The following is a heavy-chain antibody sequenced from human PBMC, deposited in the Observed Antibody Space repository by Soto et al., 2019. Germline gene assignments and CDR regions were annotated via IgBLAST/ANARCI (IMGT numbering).Heavy chain of an antibody. CDR3: ARGRASGSYYLLDY. CDR1: GDTFTTYD. Sequence: ASLKVSCKASGDTFTTYDINWVRQATGHGLEWMGWINPNSGNIGYAQRFQGRVTMTRDTAIRTAYMEVSSLRSDDTAVYYCARGRASGSYYLLDYWGLGTLVTVSS. CDR2: INPNSGNI. D-gene: IGHD3-10*01. J-gene: IGHJ4*02. V-gene: IGHV1-8*01.